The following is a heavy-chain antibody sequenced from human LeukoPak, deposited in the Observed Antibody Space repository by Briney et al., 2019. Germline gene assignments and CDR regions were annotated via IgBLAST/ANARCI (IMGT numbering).Heavy chain of an antibody. CDR2: ITPMFGTA. CDR3: ARGWLAEATVVTPYNY. V-gene: IGHV1-69*01. J-gene: IGHJ4*02. D-gene: IGHD4-23*01. Sequence: PEASVNVSCKASGGTFSSYDISWVRQAPGQGLEWMGGITPMFGTANHAQKFQGRVTITAVESMSTVYMELSSLRFEDTAVYYCARGWLAEATVVTPYNYWGQGTLVTVSS. CDR1: GGTFSSYD.